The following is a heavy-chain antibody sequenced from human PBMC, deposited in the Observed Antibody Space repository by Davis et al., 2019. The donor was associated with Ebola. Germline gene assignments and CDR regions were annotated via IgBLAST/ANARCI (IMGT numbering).Heavy chain of an antibody. CDR1: GGSISSSNW. J-gene: IGHJ5*02. V-gene: IGHV4-4*02. CDR2: INHSGST. CDR3: ARGPHVRWFDP. D-gene: IGHD3-10*01. Sequence: SETLSLTCAVSGGSISSSNWWSWVRQPPGKGLEWIGEINHSGSTNYNPSLKSRVTISVDTSKNQFSLKLSSVTAADTAVYYCARGPHVRWFDPWGQGTLVTVSS.